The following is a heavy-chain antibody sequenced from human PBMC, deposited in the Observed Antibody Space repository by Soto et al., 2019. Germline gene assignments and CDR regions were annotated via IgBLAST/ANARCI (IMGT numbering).Heavy chain of an antibody. D-gene: IGHD2-8*01. J-gene: IGHJ4*02. Sequence: EVQLVESGGGLVQPGGSLRLSCATAGFTFSTYAMHWVPQAPAKGLEYVSAISSNGRRTYYANSVKGRFNISRDNSKNTLYLQMDSLRAEDMAVYYCARDRCTKGVCYAPSDSWGQGTLVTVSS. CDR3: ARDRCTKGVCYAPSDS. CDR1: GFTFSTYA. V-gene: IGHV3-64*01. CDR2: ISSNGRRT.